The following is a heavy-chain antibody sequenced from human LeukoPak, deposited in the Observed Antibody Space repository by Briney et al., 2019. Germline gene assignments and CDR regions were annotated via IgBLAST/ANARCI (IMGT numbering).Heavy chain of an antibody. CDR2: INHSGSI. CDR3: ARGFKWLSGNWFDP. J-gene: IGHJ5*02. Sequence: SETLSLTCTVYGGSFSGYCWSWIRQPPGKGLEWIGEINHSGSINYNPSLKSRVTISVDTSKNQFSLKLSSVTAADTAVYYCARGFKWLSGNWFDPWGQGTLVTVSS. V-gene: IGHV4-34*01. CDR1: GGSFSGYC. D-gene: IGHD3-22*01.